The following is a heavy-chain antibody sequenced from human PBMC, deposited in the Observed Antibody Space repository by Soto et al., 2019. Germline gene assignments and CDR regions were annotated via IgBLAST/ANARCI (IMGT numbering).Heavy chain of an antibody. D-gene: IGHD1-1*01. Sequence: QVQLQQWGAGLLKPSETLSLTCAVYGGFVTSGSYYWSWLRQPPGTGLEWIGAMSHSGGTHFNPSLKSRVTISVDTSKNQFTLKMSCVTAADTALYYCARVERGTATTVVDAFDIWGPGTMVTVSS. CDR1: GGFVTSGSYY. V-gene: IGHV4-34*01. J-gene: IGHJ3*02. CDR2: MSHSGGT. CDR3: ARVERGTATTVVDAFDI.